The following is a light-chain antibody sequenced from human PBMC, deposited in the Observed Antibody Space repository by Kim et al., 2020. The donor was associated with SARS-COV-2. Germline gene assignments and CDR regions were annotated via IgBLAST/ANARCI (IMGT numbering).Light chain of an antibody. J-gene: IGKJ1*01. CDR3: HQYANSPRT. CDR2: DAS. Sequence: EIVLTQSPGTLSLSPGEGATLSCRASQSVGRNYLAWYQQKPGRAPRLLIYDASTRATDIPDRFSGSGSGTDFTLTISRLEPEDFAVYYCHQYANSPRTFGQGTKVDI. V-gene: IGKV3-20*01. CDR1: QSVGRNY.